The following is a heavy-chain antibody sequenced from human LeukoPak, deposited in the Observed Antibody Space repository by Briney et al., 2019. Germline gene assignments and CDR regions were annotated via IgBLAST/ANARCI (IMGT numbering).Heavy chain of an antibody. Sequence: PGGSLRLSCAASGFTFSSYSMNWVRQAPGKGLEWVSSISSSSSYKYYADSVKGRFTISRDNAKNSLYLQMNSLRAEDTAVYYCAREHVNWYYFDYWGQGTLVTVSS. CDR1: GFTFSSYS. V-gene: IGHV3-21*01. CDR3: AREHVNWYYFDY. D-gene: IGHD3-10*02. J-gene: IGHJ4*02. CDR2: ISSSSSYK.